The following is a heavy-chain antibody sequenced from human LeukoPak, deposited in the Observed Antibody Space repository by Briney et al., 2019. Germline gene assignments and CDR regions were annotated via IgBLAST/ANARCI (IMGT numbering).Heavy chain of an antibody. CDR2: IIPIFGTA. CDR3: ARNGYSYGYDYYYMDV. V-gene: IGHV1-69*05. Sequence: GASVKVSCKASGGTFSSYAISWLRQAPGQGLEWMGGIIPIFGTANYAQKFQGRVTITTDESTSTAYMELSSLRSEDTAVYYCARNGYSYGYDYYYMDVWGKGTTVTVSS. J-gene: IGHJ6*03. CDR1: GGTFSSYA. D-gene: IGHD5-18*01.